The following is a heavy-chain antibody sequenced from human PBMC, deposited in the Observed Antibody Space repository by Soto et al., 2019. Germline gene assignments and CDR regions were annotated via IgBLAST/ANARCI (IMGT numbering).Heavy chain of an antibody. Sequence: QIQLVQSGAEVEKPGASVKVSCKASGYSFTSHGISWVRQAPGQGLEWMGWISTYNDDTNYAQNLQGRVTMTRDTSTSTAYMDVRSLTSDDTAVYYCARSQWPRVFDYWGQGILVTVSS. CDR3: ARSQWPRVFDY. CDR2: ISTYNDDT. V-gene: IGHV1-18*04. D-gene: IGHD6-19*01. CDR1: GYSFTSHG. J-gene: IGHJ4*02.